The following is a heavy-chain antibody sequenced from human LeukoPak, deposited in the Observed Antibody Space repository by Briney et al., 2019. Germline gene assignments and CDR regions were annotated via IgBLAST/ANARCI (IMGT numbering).Heavy chain of an antibody. CDR3: ARRGYHYYSGFDY. D-gene: IGHD1-26*01. Sequence: SVKGRFTISRDNSKNSLYLQMKSLRAEDTALYYCARRGYHYYSGFDYWGQGTLVTVSS. J-gene: IGHJ4*02. V-gene: IGHV3-21*01.